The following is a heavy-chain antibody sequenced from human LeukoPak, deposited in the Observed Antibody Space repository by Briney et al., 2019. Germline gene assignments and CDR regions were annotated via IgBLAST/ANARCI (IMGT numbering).Heavy chain of an antibody. CDR1: GGSISSGSYY. D-gene: IGHD4-17*01. J-gene: IGHJ4*02. CDR3: ARDGDDYGDLSFDY. CDR2: IYTSGST. Sequence: SQTLSLTCTVSGGSISSGSYYWSWIRQPAGKGLEWIGRIYTSGSTNYNPSLKSRVTISVDTSKNQFSLKLSSVTAADTALYYCARDGDDYGDLSFDYWGQGTLVTVSS. V-gene: IGHV4-61*02.